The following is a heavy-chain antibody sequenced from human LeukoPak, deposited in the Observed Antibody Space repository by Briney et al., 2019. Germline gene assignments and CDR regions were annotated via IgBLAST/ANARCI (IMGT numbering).Heavy chain of an antibody. Sequence: PGGSLRLSCAASGFTFSSYWMSWVRQAPGKGLEGVANIKQDGSEKYYVDSVKGRFTISRDNAKNSLYLQMNSLRAEDTAVYYCARGFVDTAMASAHDYWGQGALVTVSS. J-gene: IGHJ4*02. D-gene: IGHD5-18*01. V-gene: IGHV3-7*01. CDR1: GFTFSSYW. CDR3: ARGFVDTAMASAHDY. CDR2: IKQDGSEK.